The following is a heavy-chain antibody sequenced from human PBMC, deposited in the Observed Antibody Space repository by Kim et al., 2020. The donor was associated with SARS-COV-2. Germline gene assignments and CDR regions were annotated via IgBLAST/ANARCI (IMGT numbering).Heavy chain of an antibody. D-gene: IGHD3-3*01. J-gene: IGHJ6*02. V-gene: IGHV1-2*06. CDR3: AREGDFWSGLYYYYGMDV. CDR1: GYTFTGYY. CDR2: INPNSGGT. Sequence: ASVKVSCKASGYTFTGYYMHWVRQAPGQGLEWMGRINPNSGGTNYAQKFQGRVTMTRDTSISTAYMELSRLRSDDTAVYYCAREGDFWSGLYYYYGMDVWGQGTTVTVSS.